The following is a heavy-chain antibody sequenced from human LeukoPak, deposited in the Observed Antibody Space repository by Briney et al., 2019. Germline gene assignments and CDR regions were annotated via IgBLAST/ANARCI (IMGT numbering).Heavy chain of an antibody. V-gene: IGHV3-33*07. J-gene: IGHJ6*02. D-gene: IGHD3-3*02. CDR2: IWYDGSNE. Sequence: GGSLRLSCAASGFTFSKYGMYWVRQAPGKGLEWVAVIWYDGSNENYEDSVKGRFTISRDNSKNTLYPQMNSLRAEDTAVYYCSRNALSDYGMDVWGQGTTVTVS. CDR1: GFTFSKYG. CDR3: SRNALSDYGMDV.